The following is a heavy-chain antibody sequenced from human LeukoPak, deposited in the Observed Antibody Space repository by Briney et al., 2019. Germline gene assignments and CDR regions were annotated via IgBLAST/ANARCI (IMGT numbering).Heavy chain of an antibody. CDR3: ARDNGYCTNGVCFHYYMDV. V-gene: IGHV3-48*01. D-gene: IGHD2-8*01. J-gene: IGHJ6*03. CDR1: GFTFSSYS. CDR2: ISSSSRTI. Sequence: GGSLRLPCAASGFTFSSYSMNWVRQAPGKGLEWVSYISSSSRTIYYADSVKGRFTISRDNAKNSLYLQMNSLRAEDTAVYYCARDNGYCTNGVCFHYYMDVWGKGTTVTVSS.